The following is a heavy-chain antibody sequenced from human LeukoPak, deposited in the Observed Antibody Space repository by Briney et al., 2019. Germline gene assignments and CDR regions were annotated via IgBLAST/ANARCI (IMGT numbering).Heavy chain of an antibody. J-gene: IGHJ4*02. Sequence: GESLKISCKASGYTFTTYWIGWVRQMPGRGLEWMGIIYPRDSDTRYSPSFQGQVTISADKSISTAYLQWSSLKASDTAMYYCARGDRRGPFDSWGQGTLVTVSS. D-gene: IGHD3-10*01. V-gene: IGHV5-51*01. CDR2: IYPRDSDT. CDR3: ARGDRRGPFDS. CDR1: GYTFTTYW.